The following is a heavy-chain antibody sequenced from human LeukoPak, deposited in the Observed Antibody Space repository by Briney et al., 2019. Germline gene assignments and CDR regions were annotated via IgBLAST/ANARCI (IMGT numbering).Heavy chain of an antibody. CDR3: VRALGSSSADY. CDR2: IKHDGSEK. V-gene: IGHV3-7*01. Sequence: GGSLRLFCAASGFTFTNYWMSWVRQAPGKGLEWVANIKHDGSEKYYVDSVEGRFTISRDNAENSLSLQMNSLRGEDTAVYYCVRALGSSSADYWGQGTLVTVSS. J-gene: IGHJ4*02. D-gene: IGHD6-6*01. CDR1: GFTFTNYW.